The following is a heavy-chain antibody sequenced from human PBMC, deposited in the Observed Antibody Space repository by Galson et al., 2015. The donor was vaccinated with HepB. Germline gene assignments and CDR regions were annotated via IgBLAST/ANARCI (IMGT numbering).Heavy chain of an antibody. CDR2: IYYSGST. J-gene: IGHJ4*02. D-gene: IGHD3-22*01. Sequence: LSLTCTVSGGSISSSSYYWGWIRQPPGKGLEWIGSIYYSGSTYYNPSLKSRVTISVDTSKNQFSLKLSSVTAADTAVYYCARDGPLDSSGYFHWGQGTLVTVSS. CDR3: ARDGPLDSSGYFH. CDR1: GGSISSSSYY. V-gene: IGHV4-39*07.